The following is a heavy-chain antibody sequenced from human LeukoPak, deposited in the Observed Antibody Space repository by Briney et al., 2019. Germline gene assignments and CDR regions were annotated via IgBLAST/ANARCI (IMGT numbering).Heavy chain of an antibody. J-gene: IGHJ3*02. V-gene: IGHV3-21*01. Sequence: GGSLRLSCAASGFTFSSYSMNWVRQAPGKGLEWVSSISSSSTYMYYADSLKGRFTISRDNAKNSLSLQMNSLRAEDKAVYYCARDTHCSSTSCYNASDIWGQGTMVTVSS. D-gene: IGHD2-2*02. CDR3: ARDTHCSSTSCYNASDI. CDR1: GFTFSSYS. CDR2: ISSSSTYM.